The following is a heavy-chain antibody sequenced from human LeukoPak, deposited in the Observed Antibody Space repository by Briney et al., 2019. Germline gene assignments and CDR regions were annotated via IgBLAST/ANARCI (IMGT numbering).Heavy chain of an antibody. CDR1: GFTFSSYA. D-gene: IGHD3-9*01. CDR2: ISYDGSNK. CDR3: ARTPNFDWLLFFDY. Sequence: PRGSLRLSCAASGFTFSSYAMHWVRQAPGKGLEWVAVISYDGSNKYYADSVKGRFTISRDNSKNTLYLQMNSLRAEDTAVYYCARTPNFDWLLFFDYWGQGTLVTVSS. J-gene: IGHJ4*02. V-gene: IGHV3-30-3*01.